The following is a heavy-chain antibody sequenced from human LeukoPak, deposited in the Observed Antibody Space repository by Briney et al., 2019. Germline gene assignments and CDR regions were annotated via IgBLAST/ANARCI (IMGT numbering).Heavy chain of an antibody. D-gene: IGHD3-16*01. CDR1: GGSFSNYG. V-gene: IGHV1-69*04. CDR2: IITILDIP. J-gene: IGHJ4*02. Sequence: GASVKVSCKASGGSFSNYGITWVRQAPGQGLEWMGRIITILDIPNYAQKLQGRVTMTTDTSTSTAYMELRSLRSDDTAVYYCARVGRGTYYFDYWGQGTLVTVSS. CDR3: ARVGRGTYYFDY.